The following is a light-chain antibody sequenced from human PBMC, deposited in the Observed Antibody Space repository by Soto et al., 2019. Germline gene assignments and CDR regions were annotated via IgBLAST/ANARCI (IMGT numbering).Light chain of an antibody. CDR1: QSVSTN. Sequence: EIVWTRAPATLSLSPGERATLSCRASQSVSTNLAWYQQKPGQAHRLLIYGASTRATGIPARFSGSGSGTEFTLTTRSLKSQDFAVSYCQQFHNWPTITLGKGTRLEIK. CDR3: QQFHNWPTIT. CDR2: GAS. J-gene: IGKJ5*01. V-gene: IGKV3-15*01.